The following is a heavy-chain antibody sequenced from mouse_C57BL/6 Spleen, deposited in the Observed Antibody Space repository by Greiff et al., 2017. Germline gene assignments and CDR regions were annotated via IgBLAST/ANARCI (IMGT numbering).Heavy chain of an antibody. CDR3: ARERVDGYYPWFAY. D-gene: IGHD2-3*01. V-gene: IGHV1-78*01. Sequence: VQLQESDAELVKPGASVKISCKVSGYTFTDHTIHWMKQRPEQGLEWIGYIYPRDGSTKYNEKFKGKATLTADKSSSTAYMQLNSLTSEDSAVXFCARERVDGYYPWFAYWGQGTLVTVSA. CDR1: GYTFTDHT. CDR2: IYPRDGST. J-gene: IGHJ3*01.